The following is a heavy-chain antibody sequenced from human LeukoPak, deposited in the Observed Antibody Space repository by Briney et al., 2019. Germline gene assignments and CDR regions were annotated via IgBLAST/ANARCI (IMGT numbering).Heavy chain of an antibody. V-gene: IGHV4-4*08. J-gene: IGHJ5*02. CDR1: GDSISSFY. CDR2: IYSTGRT. CDR3: ARSWGRGSCIENNCTNADNWLDP. Sequence: SETLSLTCTVSGDSISSFYWSWIRQPPGKGLQGIGYIYSTGRTSYNPSLKSRVTISLDTAKNQFSLRLTSVAAADTAVYYCARSWGRGSCIENNCTNADNWLDPWGQGTLVTVSS. D-gene: IGHD1/OR15-1a*01.